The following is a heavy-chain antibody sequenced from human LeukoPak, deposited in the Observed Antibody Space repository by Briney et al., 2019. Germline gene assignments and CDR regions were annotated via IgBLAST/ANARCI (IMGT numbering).Heavy chain of an antibody. CDR2: INQDEREK. CDR1: GFTFSDFW. Sequence: PGGPLRLSCVASGFTFSDFWMSWVRQAPGQGLEWVASINQDEREKRVVDSVKGPFTISRDNAKNSLFLQMNSLRGEDTAGYFCARDGCTSTTCSTLGGFNHWAQGTLVTVSS. D-gene: IGHD2-2*01. CDR3: ARDGCTSTTCSTLGGFNH. V-gene: IGHV3-7*01. J-gene: IGHJ4*02.